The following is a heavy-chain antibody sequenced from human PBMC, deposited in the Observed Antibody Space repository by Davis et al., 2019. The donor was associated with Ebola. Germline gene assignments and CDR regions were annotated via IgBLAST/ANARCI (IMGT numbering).Heavy chain of an antibody. V-gene: IGHV3-7*03. CDR3: ARVFYDFWSGSAPYYYYGMDV. CDR2: IKQDGSEK. D-gene: IGHD3-3*01. Sequence: GESLKISCAASGFTFSSYWMSWVRQAPGKGLEWVANIKQDGSEKYYVDSVKGRFTISRDNAKNSLYLQMNSLRAEDTAVYYCARVFYDFWSGSAPYYYYGMDVWGQGTTVTVSS. J-gene: IGHJ6*02. CDR1: GFTFSSYW.